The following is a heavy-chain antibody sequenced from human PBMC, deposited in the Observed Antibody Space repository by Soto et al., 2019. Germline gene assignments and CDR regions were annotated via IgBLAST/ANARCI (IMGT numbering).Heavy chain of an antibody. CDR2: ISWNSGSI. V-gene: IGHV3-9*01. CDR3: AKEFGGSSLHYNWFDP. D-gene: IGHD6-13*01. CDR1: GFTFDDYA. J-gene: IGHJ5*02. Sequence: EVQLVESGGGLVQPGRSLRLSCAASGFTFDDYAMHWVRQAPGNGLEWVSGISWNSGSIGYADSVKGRFTISRDNAKNSLYLQMNSLRAEDTALYYCAKEFGGSSLHYNWFDPWGQGTLVTVSS.